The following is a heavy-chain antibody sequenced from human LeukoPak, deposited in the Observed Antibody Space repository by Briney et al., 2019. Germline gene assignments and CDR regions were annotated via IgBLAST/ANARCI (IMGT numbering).Heavy chain of an antibody. D-gene: IGHD3-3*01. J-gene: IGHJ6*03. CDR2: ISAYNGNT. CDR3: ARWPNYDFWSGYYVYYYMDV. Sequence: ASVKVSCKASGYTFTSYGISWVRQAPGQGLEWMGWISAYNGNTNYAQKLQGRVTMTTDTSTSTAYMELRSLRSDDTAVYYCARWPNYDFWSGYYVYYYMDVWVKVTTVNVSS. V-gene: IGHV1-18*01. CDR1: GYTFTSYG.